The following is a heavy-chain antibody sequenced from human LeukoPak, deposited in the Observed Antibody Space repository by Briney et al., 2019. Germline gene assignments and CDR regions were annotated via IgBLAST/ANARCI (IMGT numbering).Heavy chain of an antibody. CDR2: IIPIFGTA. J-gene: IGHJ5*02. Sequence: SVKVSCKASGGTFSSYAISWVRQAPGQGLEWMGGIIPIFGTANYAQKFQGRVTITADESTSTAYMELSSLRSEDTAVYYCARDGNDFWSGYYPNWFDPWGQGTLVTVSS. V-gene: IGHV1-69*13. CDR3: ARDGNDFWSGYYPNWFDP. CDR1: GGTFSSYA. D-gene: IGHD3-3*01.